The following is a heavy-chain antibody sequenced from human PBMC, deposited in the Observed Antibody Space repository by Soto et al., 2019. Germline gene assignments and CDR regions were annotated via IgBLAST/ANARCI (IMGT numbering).Heavy chain of an antibody. Sequence: ESLKISCKGSGYSFSSYWIGWVRQMPGKGLEWMGIIYPGDSDTRYSPSFQGQVTISADKSISTAHLQWSSLKASDTAMYYCARHGSIGARQNWFDPWGQGTLVTVSS. CDR1: GYSFSSYW. D-gene: IGHD6-6*01. CDR3: ARHGSIGARQNWFDP. V-gene: IGHV5-51*01. CDR2: IYPGDSDT. J-gene: IGHJ5*02.